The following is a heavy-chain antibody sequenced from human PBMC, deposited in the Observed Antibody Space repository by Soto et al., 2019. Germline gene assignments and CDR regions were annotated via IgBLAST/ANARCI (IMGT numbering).Heavy chain of an antibody. CDR1: GFTFSSFT. CDR3: ALEELDY. CDR2: ISRRSIYI. V-gene: IGHV3-21*02. D-gene: IGHD1-1*01. J-gene: IGHJ4*02. Sequence: EVQLVESGGGLVKPGGSLRLSCAASGFTFSSFTMHWVRQAPGKGLEWVASISRRSIYIYYSDSLKGRVTISRDNAKNSLYLQMESRRVEDTALYYCALEELDYWGQGALVPVSS.